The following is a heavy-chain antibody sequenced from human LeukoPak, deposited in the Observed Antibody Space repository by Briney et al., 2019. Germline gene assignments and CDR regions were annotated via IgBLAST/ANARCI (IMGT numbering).Heavy chain of an antibody. CDR3: ARSPDILTGENFDY. D-gene: IGHD3-9*01. Sequence: ASVKVSCKASGYTFTGYYMHWVRQAPGQGLEWMGWINPNSGGTNYAQKFQGRVTMTRDTSIRTAYMEVSRLRSDDTAVYYCARSPDILTGENFDYWGQGTLVTVSS. CDR2: INPNSGGT. CDR1: GYTFTGYY. V-gene: IGHV1-2*02. J-gene: IGHJ4*02.